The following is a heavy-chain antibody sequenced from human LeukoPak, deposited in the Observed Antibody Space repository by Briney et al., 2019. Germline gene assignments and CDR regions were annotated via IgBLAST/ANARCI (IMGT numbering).Heavy chain of an antibody. Sequence: GGSLRLSCAASGFTFSSFWMHWVRQAPGKGLMWVSRINSDGSSTTYADSVKGRFTISRDNAKNTLYLHMSSLRAEDTAVYYCRARIATTDYTFDVWGQGTMVTVSS. V-gene: IGHV3-74*03. CDR3: RARIATTDYTFDV. D-gene: IGHD6-13*01. CDR1: GFTFSSFW. J-gene: IGHJ3*01. CDR2: INSDGSST.